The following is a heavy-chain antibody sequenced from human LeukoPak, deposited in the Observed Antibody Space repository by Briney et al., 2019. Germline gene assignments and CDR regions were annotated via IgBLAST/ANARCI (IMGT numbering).Heavy chain of an antibody. CDR3: ATDYGDYEPIDY. J-gene: IGHJ4*02. D-gene: IGHD4-17*01. CDR2: ISFDGTNK. CDR1: GVSLSNYA. Sequence: GGSLRLSCTASGVSLSNYAMHWVRRPPGRGLEWLGVISFDGTNKYYGDSVEGRFSVSRDNSKNTLYLQMNSLRPDDTAMYYCATDYGDYEPIDYWGQETLVTVAS. V-gene: IGHV3-30*04.